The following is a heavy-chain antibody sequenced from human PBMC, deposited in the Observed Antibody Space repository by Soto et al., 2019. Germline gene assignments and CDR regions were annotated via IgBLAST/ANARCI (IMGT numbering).Heavy chain of an antibody. V-gene: IGHV3-7*01. CDR1: GFSFSAYW. J-gene: IGHJ2*01. Sequence: EVQLVGSGGGLVQPGGSLRLSCEASGFSFSAYWMSWVRQAPGKGLEWVANIKQDGSEQYYVDSVKGRFTISRNNAKNSLYLQMNSLRAEDTAVFYCARDFDVWGRGTLLTVSS. CDR3: ARDFDV. CDR2: IKQDGSEQ.